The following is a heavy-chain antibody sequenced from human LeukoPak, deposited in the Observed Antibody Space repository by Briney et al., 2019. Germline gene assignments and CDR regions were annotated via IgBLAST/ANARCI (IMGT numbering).Heavy chain of an antibody. CDR3: ARRPVAGYKWEYYFDS. CDR2: IYYRGNS. D-gene: IGHD1-26*01. CDR1: GGPLTSSDYY. V-gene: IGHV4-39*01. J-gene: IGHJ4*02. Sequence: SETLSLTCTVSGGPLTSSDYYWAWIRQPPGKGLEWIVSIYYRGNSFYSPSLKSRVTTSLDASRNQFSLRLSSVTAADAAVYYCARRPVAGYKWEYYFDSWGQGTLVTVSS.